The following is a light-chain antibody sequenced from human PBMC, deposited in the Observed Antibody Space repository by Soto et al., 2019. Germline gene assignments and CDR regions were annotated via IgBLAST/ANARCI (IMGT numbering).Light chain of an antibody. CDR3: QQRRNSCT. V-gene: IGKV3-11*01. CDR2: DAS. CDR1: QSVSGD. J-gene: IGKJ2*02. Sequence: EIVLTQSPATLSLSPGERATLSCRASQSVSGDLAWYQQKPGQAPRLLIYDASKRVTGISARFSGSGSGTDFTLTISSLEPEDFAVYYCQQRRNSCTLGQGTKLEIK.